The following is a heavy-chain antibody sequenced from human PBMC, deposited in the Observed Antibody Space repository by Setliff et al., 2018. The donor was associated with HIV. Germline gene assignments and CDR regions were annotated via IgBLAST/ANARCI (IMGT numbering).Heavy chain of an antibody. V-gene: IGHV3-23*01. J-gene: IGHJ4*02. D-gene: IGHD2-2*01. CDR1: GFTFSSYT. Sequence: LRLSCAASGFTFSSYTMSWVRQAPGKGLEWVSGIYDSGDRTYYADSVKGRFTISRDNSKNTLYPQMNSLRAADTAVYYCAKEDQRVTSVDYWGQGTPVTVSS. CDR3: AKEDQRVTSVDY. CDR2: IYDSGDRT.